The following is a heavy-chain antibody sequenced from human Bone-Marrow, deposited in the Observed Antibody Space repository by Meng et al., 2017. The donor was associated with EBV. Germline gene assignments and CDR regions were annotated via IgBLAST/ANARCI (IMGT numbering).Heavy chain of an antibody. J-gene: IGHJ4*02. V-gene: IGHV4-61*01. Sequence: QVPCPWAGPGLVKPSESLALTCTVSGASVSSGSYYWNWIRQPPGKGLEWIGYIYYNGNTNYNPSLKSRVTISVDTSKNQFSLKLSSVTAADTAVYYCASTSGNLIYSDYWGQGTLVTVSS. CDR3: ASTSGNLIYSDY. D-gene: IGHD1-26*01. CDR2: IYYNGNT. CDR1: GASVSSGSYY.